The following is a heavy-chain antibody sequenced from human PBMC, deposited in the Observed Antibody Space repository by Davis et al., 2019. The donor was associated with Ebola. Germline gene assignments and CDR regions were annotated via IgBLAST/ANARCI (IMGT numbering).Heavy chain of an antibody. D-gene: IGHD6-19*01. CDR3: ARQVAVAHNWFDP. CDR1: GGSISSGGYS. Sequence: MPSETLSLTCAVSGGSISSGGYSWSWIRQPPGKGLEWIGSIYYSGSTYYNPSLKSRVTISVDTSKNQFSLKLSSVTAADTAVYYCARQVAVAHNWFDPWGQGTLVTVSS. V-gene: IGHV4-30-2*03. J-gene: IGHJ5*02. CDR2: IYYSGST.